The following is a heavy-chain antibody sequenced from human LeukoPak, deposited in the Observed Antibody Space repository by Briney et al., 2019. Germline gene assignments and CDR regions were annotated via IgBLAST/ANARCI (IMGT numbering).Heavy chain of an antibody. CDR2: ISSSSNTI. J-gene: IGHJ4*02. Sequence: HPGGSLRLSCAASGFTFSSYEMNWVRQAPGKVLEWVSYISSSSNTIYYADSVKGRFTISRDNAKNSLYLQMNSLRAEDTAVYYCARSSRELRGYAPWEVMPPFDYWGQGTLVTVSS. CDR1: GFTFSSYE. D-gene: IGHD4-23*01. CDR3: ARSSRELRGYAPWEVMPPFDY. V-gene: IGHV3-48*01.